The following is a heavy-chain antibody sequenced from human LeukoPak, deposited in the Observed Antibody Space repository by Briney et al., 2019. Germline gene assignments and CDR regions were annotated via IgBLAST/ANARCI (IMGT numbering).Heavy chain of an antibody. Sequence: PGRSLRLSCAASGFTFSSYGMHWVRQAPGKGLEWVAVISYDGSNKYYADSVKGRFTISRDNSKNTLYLQMNSLRAEDTAVYYCAREILGAATALDLWGQGTLVTVSS. CDR3: AREILGAATALDL. J-gene: IGHJ5*02. V-gene: IGHV3-30*03. D-gene: IGHD1-26*01. CDR1: GFTFSSYG. CDR2: ISYDGSNK.